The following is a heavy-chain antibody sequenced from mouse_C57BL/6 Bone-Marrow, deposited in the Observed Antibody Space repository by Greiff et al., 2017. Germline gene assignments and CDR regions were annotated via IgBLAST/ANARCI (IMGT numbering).Heavy chain of an antibody. Sequence: EVKLVESGGDLVKPGGSLKLSCAASGFTFSSYGMSWVRQTPDKRLEWVATISSGGSYTYYPDSVKGRFTISRDNAKNTLYLQMSSLKSEDTAMYYCAGYYYGRGYYWGQGTSVTVSS. CDR2: ISSGGSYT. D-gene: IGHD1-1*01. CDR3: AGYYYGRGYY. J-gene: IGHJ4*01. V-gene: IGHV5-6*01. CDR1: GFTFSSYG.